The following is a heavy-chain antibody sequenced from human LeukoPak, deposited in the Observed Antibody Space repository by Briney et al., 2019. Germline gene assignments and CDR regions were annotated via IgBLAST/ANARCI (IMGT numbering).Heavy chain of an antibody. V-gene: IGHV3-30*18. CDR1: GFTFSSYG. CDR3: AKDGGGYSSSTAVFDY. CDR2: ISYDGSNK. Sequence: GGSLRLSCAASGFTFSSYGMHRARQAPGKGLEWAAVISYDGSNKYYADSVKGRFTISRDNSKNTLYLQMTSLRAEDTAVYYCAKDGGGYSSSTAVFDYWGQGTLVTVSS. J-gene: IGHJ4*02. D-gene: IGHD6-13*01.